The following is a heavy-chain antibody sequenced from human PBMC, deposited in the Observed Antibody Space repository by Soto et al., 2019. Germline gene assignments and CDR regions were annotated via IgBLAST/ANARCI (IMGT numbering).Heavy chain of an antibody. CDR2: INASGGST. D-gene: IGHD1-1*01. CDR3: SRGYPPRDELSGLRGAF. V-gene: IGHV1-46*03. J-gene: IGHJ4*02. CDR1: GYTFTSYY. Sequence: QVQLVQSGAEVMQPGASVKVSCKASGYTFTSYYIQWVRQAPGQGLEWMGIINASGGSTNYAQKFQGRVTMTRDTCTSTVYMDLSSLRSEDTAIYYCSRGYPPRDELSGLRGAFWGQGTLVTVSS.